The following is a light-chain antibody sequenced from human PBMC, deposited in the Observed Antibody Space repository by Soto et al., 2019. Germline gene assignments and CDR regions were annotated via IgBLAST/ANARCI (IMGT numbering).Light chain of an antibody. CDR1: QSVSGKN. Sequence: IVLTQSPGTLSLSPGERASLSCRASQSVSGKNLAWYQQKPGQAPRLLIFGASNWATGIPDRFSGSGSGTDFTLTISRLEPEDFTVYCCQQYATTPWTFGQGTKVEIK. CDR2: GAS. CDR3: QQYATTPWT. V-gene: IGKV3-20*01. J-gene: IGKJ1*01.